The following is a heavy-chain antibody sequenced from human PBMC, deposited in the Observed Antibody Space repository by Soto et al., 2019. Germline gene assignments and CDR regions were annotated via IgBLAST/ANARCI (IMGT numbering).Heavy chain of an antibody. D-gene: IGHD3-10*01. CDR3: AIERVRGVIYRFAP. CDR2: INHSGST. J-gene: IGHJ5*02. V-gene: IGHV4-34*01. Sequence: SETLCLTCAVYGGSFSGYYWSWIRQPPGKGLEWIGEINHSGSTNYNPSLKSRVTISVDTSKNQFTLKLSSVTAADTAVYYCAIERVRGVIYRFAPWGQGTLVPGSS. CDR1: GGSFSGYY.